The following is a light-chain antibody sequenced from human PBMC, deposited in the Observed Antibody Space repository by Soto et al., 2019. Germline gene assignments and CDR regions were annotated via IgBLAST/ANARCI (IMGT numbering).Light chain of an antibody. CDR3: RSYTSSSTWV. CDR2: EVS. J-gene: IGLJ3*02. Sequence: QSALSQPASVSGSPGQSITISCTGTSSDVGGYNYVSWYQQHPGKAPKLMIYEVSKRPSGVSNRFSGSKSGNTASLTISGLQAEDEADYSCRSYTSSSTWVFGGGTKLSVL. CDR1: SSDVGGYNY. V-gene: IGLV2-14*01.